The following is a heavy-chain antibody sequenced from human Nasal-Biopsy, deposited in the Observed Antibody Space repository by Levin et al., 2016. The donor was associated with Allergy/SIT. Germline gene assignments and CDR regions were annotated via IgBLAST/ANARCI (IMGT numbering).Heavy chain of an antibody. CDR2: IRNKANNYAT. CDR3: TRSGQLAAYDY. D-gene: IGHD6-13*01. V-gene: IGHV3-73*01. J-gene: IGHJ4*02. Sequence: GESLKISCAGSGFTFSGSAMHWVRQASGRGLEWVARIRNKANNYATVYAASVQGRFTISRDDSKNTAYLQMNSLKTEDTAVYFCTRSGQLAAYDYWGQGTLVTVSS. CDR1: GFTFSGSA.